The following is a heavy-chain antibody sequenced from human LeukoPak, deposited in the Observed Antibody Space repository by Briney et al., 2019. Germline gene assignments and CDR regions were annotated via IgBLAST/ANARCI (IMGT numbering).Heavy chain of an antibody. Sequence: ASVKVSCKASVGTFSSYAIRWVRQAPGQGLEWMGGIIPIFGTANYAQKFQGRVTITADKSTSTAYMELSSLRSEDTAVYYCVSDYSGYDFVPADYWGQGTLVTVSS. V-gene: IGHV1-69*06. D-gene: IGHD5-12*01. CDR1: VGTFSSYA. CDR2: IIPIFGTA. CDR3: VSDYSGYDFVPADY. J-gene: IGHJ4*02.